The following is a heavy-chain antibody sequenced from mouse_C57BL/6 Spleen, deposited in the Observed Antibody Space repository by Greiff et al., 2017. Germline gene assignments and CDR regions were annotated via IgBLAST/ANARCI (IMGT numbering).Heavy chain of an antibody. CDR3: TRGYDYDSWFAY. CDR2: ISSGGDYI. CDR1: GFTFSSYA. V-gene: IGHV5-9-1*02. Sequence: EVKLMESGEGLVKPGGSLKLSCAASGFTFSSYAMSWVRQTPEKRLEWVAYISSGGDYIYYADTVKGRFTISRDNARNTLYLQMSSLKSEDTAMYYCTRGYDYDSWFAYWGQGTLVTVSA. J-gene: IGHJ3*01. D-gene: IGHD2-4*01.